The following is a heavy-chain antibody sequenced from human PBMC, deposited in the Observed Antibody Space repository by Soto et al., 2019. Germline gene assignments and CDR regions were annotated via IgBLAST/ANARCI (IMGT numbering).Heavy chain of an antibody. CDR2: IYPGDSDT. V-gene: IGHV5-51*01. D-gene: IGHD2-2*01. J-gene: IGHJ4*02. CDR3: ARRPHCSSTSCSENFDY. CDR1: GYSFTSYW. Sequence: PGESLKISCKGSGYSFTSYWIGWVRQMPGKGLEWMGIIYPGDSDTRYSPSFQGHVTISADKSISTAYLQWSSLKASDTAMYYCARRPHCSSTSCSENFDYWGQGTLVTVSS.